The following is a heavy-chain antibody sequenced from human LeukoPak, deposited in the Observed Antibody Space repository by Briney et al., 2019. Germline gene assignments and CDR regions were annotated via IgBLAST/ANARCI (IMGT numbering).Heavy chain of an antibody. V-gene: IGHV3-53*01. CDR2: IYGGGST. CDR1: GFTVSSNY. CDR3: TRSWRRVDVLRYFENAFDI. D-gene: IGHD3-9*01. J-gene: IGHJ3*02. Sequence: GGSLRLSCAASGFTVSSNYMSWVRQAPGKGLEWVSVIYGGGSTYYADSVKGRFTISRDNSKNTLYLQMNSLRAEDTAVYYCTRSWRRVDVLRYFENAFDIWGQGTMVTVSS.